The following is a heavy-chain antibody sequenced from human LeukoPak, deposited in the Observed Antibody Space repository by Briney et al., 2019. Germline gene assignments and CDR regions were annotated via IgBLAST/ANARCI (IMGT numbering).Heavy chain of an antibody. CDR3: ARGDYGGHDAFDI. D-gene: IGHD4-23*01. V-gene: IGHV4-34*01. CDR1: GGSFSGYY. CDR2: INHSGST. Sequence: SETLSLTCAVYGGSFSGYYWSWIRQPPGKGLEWIGEINHSGSTNYNPSLKSRVTISVDTSKNQFSLKLSSVTAADTAVYYCARGDYGGHDAFDIWGQGTMVTVSS. J-gene: IGHJ3*02.